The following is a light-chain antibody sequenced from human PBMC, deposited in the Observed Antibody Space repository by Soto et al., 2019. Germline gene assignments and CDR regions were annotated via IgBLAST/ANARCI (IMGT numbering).Light chain of an antibody. Sequence: EIVLTQSPATLSLSPGERATLSCRASQGVDTYLAWYLHRPGQAPRLLIYAASHRATGTPARFSGSGSGRDFTLTISSLEPEDSAVYYCQQRGKWPLTFGPGTKVEIK. CDR2: AAS. CDR3: QQRGKWPLT. V-gene: IGKV3-11*02. J-gene: IGKJ3*01. CDR1: QGVDTY.